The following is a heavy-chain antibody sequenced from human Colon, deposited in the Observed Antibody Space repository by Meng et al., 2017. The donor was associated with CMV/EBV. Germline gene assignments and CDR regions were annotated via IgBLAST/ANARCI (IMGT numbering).Heavy chain of an antibody. J-gene: IGHJ4*02. CDR2: IYNSGSA. V-gene: IGHV4-39*07. CDR1: GGSFTSNSYF. Sequence: ESGPGLGNPSETRSPTFSVSGGSFTSNSYFWGWIRQPPGKGLEYIGSIYNSGSAYYNPSLKSRVTISLDTSKNQFSLKLSSVTAADTAMYYCARVVLNFFDYWGQGTLVTVSS. CDR3: ARVVLNFFDY. D-gene: IGHD3-10*02.